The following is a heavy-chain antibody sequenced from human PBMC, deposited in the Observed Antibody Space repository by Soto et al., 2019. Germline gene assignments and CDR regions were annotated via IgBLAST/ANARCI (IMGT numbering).Heavy chain of an antibody. CDR3: ARSYSSAGENWYDP. D-gene: IGHD6-25*01. J-gene: IGHJ5*02. CDR2: ISGYNGNT. Sequence: GASVKVSCKASGYSFASYGISWVRQAPGQGLEWMGWISGYNGNTNYAQKLQGRVIITTDTSTSTAYMEVRGLRSEDTAVYYCARSYSSAGENWYDPWGQGTLVTVSS. CDR1: GYSFASYG. V-gene: IGHV1-18*01.